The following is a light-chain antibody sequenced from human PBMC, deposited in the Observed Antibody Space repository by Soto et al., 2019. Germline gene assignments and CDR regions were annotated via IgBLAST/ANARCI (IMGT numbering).Light chain of an antibody. CDR2: EVN. CDR1: SSDIGTYNY. CDR3: SSYAGSNNLV. J-gene: IGLJ3*02. V-gene: IGLV2-8*01. Sequence: QSALTQPASVSGSPGQSITISCTGTSSDIGTYNYVSWYQQHPGNVPKLIIYEVNNRPTGVPDRFSGSKSGNTASLTVSGLQAEDEADYYCSSYAGSNNLVFAGGTKLTVL.